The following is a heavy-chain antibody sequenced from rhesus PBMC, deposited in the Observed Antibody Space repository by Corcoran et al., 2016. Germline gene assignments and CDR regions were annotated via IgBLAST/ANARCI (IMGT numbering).Heavy chain of an antibody. V-gene: IGHV4-106*01. CDR1: GGSISDDYY. J-gene: IGHJ4*01. CDR3: ARVGSYGSGLDY. D-gene: IGHD3-28*01. CDR2: IYGSGGGT. Sequence: QVQLQESGPGLVKPSETLSLTCAVSGGSISDDYYWSWIRQTPGKGLEWIGYIYGSGGGTNYNPSLKNRVTISIDTSKNQFSLKLSSVTAADTAVYYCARVGSYGSGLDYWGQGVLVTVSS.